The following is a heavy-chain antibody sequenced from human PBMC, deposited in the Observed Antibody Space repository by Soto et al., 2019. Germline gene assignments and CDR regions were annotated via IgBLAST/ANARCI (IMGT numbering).Heavy chain of an antibody. CDR2: ISSSTSYV. CDR3: ARDPSEGRVGNWFES. CDR1: GFTFSRYG. Sequence: LRLSCAASGFTFSRYGMNWLRQAPGKGLEWVASISSSTSYVYYADSVKGRFSTSRDNAKNILYLEMYALRTEDTAVYYCARDPSEGRVGNWFESWGQGTLVTVSS. V-gene: IGHV3-21*06. D-gene: IGHD2-2*01. J-gene: IGHJ5*01.